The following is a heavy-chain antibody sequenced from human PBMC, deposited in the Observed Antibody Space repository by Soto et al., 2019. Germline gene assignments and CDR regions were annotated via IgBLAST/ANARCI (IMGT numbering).Heavy chain of an antibody. CDR3: ARDPTTMVRGVIDY. V-gene: IGHV3-30-3*01. J-gene: IGHJ4*02. Sequence: QVQLVESGGGVVQPGMSLRLSCAASGFTFSSYAMHWVRQAPGKGLEWVAIISSDGTNKYYADSVKGRFTISRDNSKNTLYLEMNSLRVEDTAVYYCARDPTTMVRGVIDYWGQGTLVTVSS. CDR2: ISSDGTNK. D-gene: IGHD3-10*01. CDR1: GFTFSSYA.